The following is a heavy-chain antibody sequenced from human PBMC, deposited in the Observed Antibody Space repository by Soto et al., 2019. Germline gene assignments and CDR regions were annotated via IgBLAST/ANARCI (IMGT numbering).Heavy chain of an antibody. J-gene: IGHJ3*01. CDR3: KGRDDPFHV. CDR1: GFTFSNYG. CDR2: IWHDGSQK. V-gene: IGHV3-33*01. Sequence: QVQLVESGGGVVQPGTSLRFSCVASGFTFSNYGIHWVRQAPGRGLEWVAVIWHDGSQKYLTDSVRGRFTISRDNSKNTVYLHMNSLRVEDTAVYYCKGRDDPFHVWGRGTMVTVSS.